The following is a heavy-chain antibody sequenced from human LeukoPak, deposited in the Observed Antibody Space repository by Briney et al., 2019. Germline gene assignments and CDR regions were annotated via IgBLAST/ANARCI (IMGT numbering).Heavy chain of an antibody. D-gene: IGHD3-10*01. CDR3: AGSMVRGVHHYYYYMDV. V-gene: IGHV1-2*02. Sequence: ASVKVSCKASGYTFTGYYMHWVRQAPGQGLEWMGWINPNSGGTNYAQKFQGRVTMTRNTSISTAYMELSSLRSEDTAVYYCAGSMVRGVHHYYYYMDVWGKGTTVTVSS. J-gene: IGHJ6*03. CDR1: GYTFTGYY. CDR2: INPNSGGT.